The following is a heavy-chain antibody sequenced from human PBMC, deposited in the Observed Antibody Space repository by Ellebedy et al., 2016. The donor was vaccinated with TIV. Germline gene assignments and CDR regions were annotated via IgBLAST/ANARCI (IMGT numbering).Heavy chain of an antibody. D-gene: IGHD3-10*01. CDR2: ISSSGSTT. CDR1: GFTFSDYY. Sequence: GESLKISCAASGFTFSDYYMSWIRQAPGKGLEWVSYISSSGSTTYYADSVKGRFTISRDNSKNTLYLQMNSLRAEDTAVYYCAKVSEVRKYYYGMDVWGQGTTVTVSS. J-gene: IGHJ6*02. V-gene: IGHV3-11*01. CDR3: AKVSEVRKYYYGMDV.